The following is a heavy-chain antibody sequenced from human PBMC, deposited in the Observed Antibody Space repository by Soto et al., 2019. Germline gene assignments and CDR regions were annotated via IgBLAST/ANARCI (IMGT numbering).Heavy chain of an antibody. V-gene: IGHV3-30*18. CDR3: AKPYDILTGTGPRNYYYMDV. J-gene: IGHJ6*03. CDR2: ISYDGSNK. Sequence: GGSLRLSCAASGFTFSSYGMHWVRQAPGKGLEWVAVISYDGSNKYYADSVKGRFTISRDNSKNTLYLQMNSLRAEDTAVYYCAKPYDILTGTGPRNYYYMDVWGKGTTVTVSS. CDR1: GFTFSSYG. D-gene: IGHD3-9*01.